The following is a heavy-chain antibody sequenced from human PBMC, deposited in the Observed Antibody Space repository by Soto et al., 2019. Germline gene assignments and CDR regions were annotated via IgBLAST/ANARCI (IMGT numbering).Heavy chain of an antibody. D-gene: IGHD3-22*01. Sequence: SETLSITCTVSGGSVSSGDHYWAWIRQRPGEGPEWIVNIHYSGSTYYNPSLQSRSFVSVDTNKNQFSLRMNSVNAADTAVYYCARGPYYYDNSAYYFESWGQGTLVTVSS. CDR3: ARGPYYYDNSAYYFES. J-gene: IGHJ4*02. CDR1: GGSVSSGDHY. CDR2: IHYSGST. V-gene: IGHV4-30-4*08.